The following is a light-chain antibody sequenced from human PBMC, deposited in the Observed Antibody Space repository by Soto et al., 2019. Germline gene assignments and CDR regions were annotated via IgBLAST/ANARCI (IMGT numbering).Light chain of an antibody. CDR2: EVN. CDR1: SSDVGSYTY. Sequence: QSALTQPASVSGSPRQSITLSCTGASSDVGSYTYVSWYQQHPGKAPKLMIYEVNNRPSGVSNRFSGSKSGNTSSLTISGLQAEDEADYYCSSYTSSSTLYVFGTGTKLTVL. CDR3: SSYTSSSTLYV. V-gene: IGLV2-14*01. J-gene: IGLJ1*01.